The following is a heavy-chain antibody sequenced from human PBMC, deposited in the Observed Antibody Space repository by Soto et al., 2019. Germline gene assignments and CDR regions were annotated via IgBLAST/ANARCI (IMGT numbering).Heavy chain of an antibody. V-gene: IGHV3-33*01. D-gene: IGHD3-22*01. J-gene: IGHJ4*02. CDR1: GFTFSSYG. Sequence: PGGSLRLSCAASGFTFSSYGMHWVRQAPGKGLEWVAVIWYDGSNKYYADSVKGRFTISRDNSKNTLYLQMNSLRAEDTAVYYCARDQTYYYDSSGYSEGSDYWGQGTLVTVSS. CDR2: IWYDGSNK. CDR3: ARDQTYYYDSSGYSEGSDY.